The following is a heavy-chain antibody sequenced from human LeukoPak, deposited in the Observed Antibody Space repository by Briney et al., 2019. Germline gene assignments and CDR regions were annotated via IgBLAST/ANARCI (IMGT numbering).Heavy chain of an antibody. Sequence: ASETLSLICTVSGGSISSSSYYWGWIRQPPGKGLEWIGSIYYSGSTYYNPSLKSRVTISVDTSKNQFSLKLSSVTAADTAVCYCASGTLNWFDPWGQGTLVTVSS. CDR3: ASGTLNWFDP. CDR2: IYYSGST. V-gene: IGHV4-39*01. CDR1: GGSISSSSYY. D-gene: IGHD1-14*01. J-gene: IGHJ5*02.